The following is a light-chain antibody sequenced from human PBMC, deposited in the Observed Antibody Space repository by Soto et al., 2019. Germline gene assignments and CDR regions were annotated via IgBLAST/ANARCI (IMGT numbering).Light chain of an antibody. CDR1: QSISSW. J-gene: IGKJ2*01. CDR3: QQYNSYSYT. V-gene: IGKV1-5*01. Sequence: DIQMTQSPSTLSASVGDRVTITCRASQSISSWLAWYQQKPGKAPKLLIYDASSLESGVPSRFSGSGSGTEFTLTISSLQPDDFANYYCQQYNSYSYTFGQGTTLEIK. CDR2: DAS.